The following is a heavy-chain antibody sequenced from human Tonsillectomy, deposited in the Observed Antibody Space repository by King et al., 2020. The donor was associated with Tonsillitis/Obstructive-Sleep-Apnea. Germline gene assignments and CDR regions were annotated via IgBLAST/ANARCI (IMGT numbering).Heavy chain of an antibody. J-gene: IGHJ2*01. V-gene: IGHV3-23*04. D-gene: IGHD2-21*01. CDR1: GFIFNSYA. CDR2: ISGSGAST. CDR3: ARDFGVFRSYCGGDCYSRYFDL. Sequence: VQLVESGGGLVQPGGSLRLSCAAAGFIFNSYAMNWVRQAPGKGLEWVSAISGSGASTYYADSVKGRFTISIDNSKKTLYLQMNNLRAEDTAIYYCARDFGVFRSYCGGDCYSRYFDLWGRGTLVTVSS.